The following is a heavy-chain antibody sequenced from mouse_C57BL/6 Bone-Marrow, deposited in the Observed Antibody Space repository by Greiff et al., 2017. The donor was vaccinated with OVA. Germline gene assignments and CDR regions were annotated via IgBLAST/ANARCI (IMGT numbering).Heavy chain of an antibody. Sequence: EVKLMESGGGLVQPGGSLKLSCAASGFTFRDYGMAWVRQAPRKGPEWVAFISNLAYSIYYADTVTGRFTISRENAKNTLDLEMSSLRSEDTAMYYCARRGDWYYAMDYWGQGASVTVAS. D-gene: IGHD3-3*01. CDR2: ISNLAYSI. CDR3: ARRGDWYYAMDY. J-gene: IGHJ4*01. V-gene: IGHV5-15*01. CDR1: GFTFRDYG.